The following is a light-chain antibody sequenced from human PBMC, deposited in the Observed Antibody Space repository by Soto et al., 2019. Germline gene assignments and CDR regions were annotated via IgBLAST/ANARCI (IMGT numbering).Light chain of an antibody. CDR3: QQYGSSPLT. CDR1: QSVSTSN. CDR2: GAS. J-gene: IGKJ4*01. Sequence: IVLTQSPGTLSSSPGERAILSCRASQSVSTSNLAWYQQRPGQAPRLLIYGASRRATGIPERFSGRGSGTDCTLTINRLEPEDFAVYFCQQYGSSPLTFGGGTKVDIK. V-gene: IGKV3-20*01.